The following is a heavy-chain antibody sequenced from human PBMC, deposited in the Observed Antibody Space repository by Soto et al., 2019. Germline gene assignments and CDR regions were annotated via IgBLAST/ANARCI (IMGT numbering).Heavy chain of an antibody. J-gene: IGHJ6*03. Sequence: ASVKVSCKASGYTFTSYDINWVRQATGQGLEWMGWMNPNSGNTGYAQKSQGRVTMTRNTSISTAYMELSSLRSEDTAVYYCARGLRFGEFYYYYYYMDVWGKGTTVTVSS. V-gene: IGHV1-8*01. CDR3: ARGLRFGEFYYYYYYMDV. D-gene: IGHD3-10*01. CDR2: MNPNSGNT. CDR1: GYTFTSYD.